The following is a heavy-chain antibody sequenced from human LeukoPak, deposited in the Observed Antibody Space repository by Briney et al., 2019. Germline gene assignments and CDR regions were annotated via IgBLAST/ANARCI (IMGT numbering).Heavy chain of an antibody. CDR3: ARRRPAPDSSGWYLDD. J-gene: IGHJ4*02. CDR2: IIPIFGTA. D-gene: IGHD6-19*01. Sequence: ASVKVSCKASGGTFSSYAISWVRQAPGQGLEWMGGIIPIFGTANYAQKFQGRVTITADESTSTAYMELSSLRSEDTAVYYCARRRPAPDSSGWYLDDGRQGILVIVSS. V-gene: IGHV1-69*01. CDR1: GGTFSSYA.